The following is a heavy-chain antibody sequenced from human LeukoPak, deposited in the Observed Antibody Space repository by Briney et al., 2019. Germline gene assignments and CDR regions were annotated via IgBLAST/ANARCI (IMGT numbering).Heavy chain of an antibody. CDR2: IKQDGSEK. V-gene: IGHV3-7*01. J-gene: IGHJ6*02. Sequence: GGSLRLSCAASGFTFSSYWMSWVRQAPGKGLEWVANIKQDGSEKYYVDSVKGRFTIFRDNAKNSLYLQMNSLRAEDTAVYYCARPLPGGYYYGMDVWGQGTTVTVSS. CDR3: ARPLPGGYYYGMDV. CDR1: GFTFSSYW. D-gene: IGHD3-10*01.